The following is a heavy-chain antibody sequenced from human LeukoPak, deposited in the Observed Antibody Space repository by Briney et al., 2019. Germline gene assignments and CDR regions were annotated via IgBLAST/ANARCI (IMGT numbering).Heavy chain of an antibody. CDR1: GGSLSSYY. CDR2: IYYSGST. CDR3: ARQVGFLEWPRYFDL. Sequence: SSETLSLTCTVSGGSLSSYYWSWIRQPPGKGLEWIGYIYYSGSTNYNPSLKSRVTISVDTSKNQFSLKLSSVTAADTAVYYCARQVGFLEWPRYFDLWGRGTLVTVSS. V-gene: IGHV4-59*01. D-gene: IGHD3-3*01. J-gene: IGHJ2*01.